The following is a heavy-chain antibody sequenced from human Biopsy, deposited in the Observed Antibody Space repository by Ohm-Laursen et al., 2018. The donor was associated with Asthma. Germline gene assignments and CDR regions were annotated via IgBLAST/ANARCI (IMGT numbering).Heavy chain of an antibody. CDR2: HDHEEGGT. J-gene: IGHJ4*02. V-gene: IGHV1-24*01. CDR1: GYSLTDLS. Sequence: SERVSCKISGYSLTDLSMHWVRQAPGQGLEWMGGHDHEEGGTVNARRFQGRVTMTEDTSTDTAYMELSSLSSDDTAVYYCASDFPKDYVRYNFQFWGQGTLVTVSS. D-gene: IGHD4-17*01. CDR3: ASDFPKDYVRYNFQF.